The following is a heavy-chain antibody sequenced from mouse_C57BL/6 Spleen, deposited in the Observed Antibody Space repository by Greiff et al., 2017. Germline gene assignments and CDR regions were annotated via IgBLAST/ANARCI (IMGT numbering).Heavy chain of an antibody. CDR1: GFSLTSYA. CDR3: ARNFGTSYYFDY. J-gene: IGHJ2*01. D-gene: IGHD5-1*01. CDR2: IWPGGGT. V-gene: IGHV2-9-1*01. Sequence: VKVVESGPGLVAPSQSLSITCTVSGFSLTSYAISWVRQPPGKGLEWLGVIWPGGGTNYNSALKSRLSISKDNSKSQVFLKMNSLQTDDTARYYCARNFGTSYYFDYWGQGTTLTVSS.